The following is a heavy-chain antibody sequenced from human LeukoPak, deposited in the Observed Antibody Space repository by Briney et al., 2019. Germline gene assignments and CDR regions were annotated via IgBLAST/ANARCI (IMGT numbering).Heavy chain of an antibody. CDR3: ARGISYSSSWYYDY. CDR2: ISAYNGNT. CDR1: GYTLTSYG. D-gene: IGHD6-13*01. V-gene: IGHV1-18*01. J-gene: IGHJ4*02. Sequence: ASVKVSCKASGYTLTSYGISWVRQAPGQGLEWMGWISAYNGNTNYAQKLQGRVTMTTDTSTSTAYMELRSLRSDDTAVYYCARGISYSSSWYYDYWGQGTLVTVSS.